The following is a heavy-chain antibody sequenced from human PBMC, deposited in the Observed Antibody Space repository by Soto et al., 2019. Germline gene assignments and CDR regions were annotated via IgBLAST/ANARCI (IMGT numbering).Heavy chain of an antibody. CDR3: ARVRLTYYDFWSGSQGWFDP. D-gene: IGHD3-3*01. CDR2: IYHSGST. V-gene: IGHV4-30-2*01. J-gene: IGHJ5*02. Sequence: SETLSLTCAVSGGSISSGGYSWSWIRQPPGKGLEWIGYIYHSGSTYYNPSLKSRVTISVDRSKSQFSLKLSSVTAADTAVYYCARVRLTYYDFWSGSQGWFDPWGQGTLVTVSS. CDR1: GGSISSGGYS.